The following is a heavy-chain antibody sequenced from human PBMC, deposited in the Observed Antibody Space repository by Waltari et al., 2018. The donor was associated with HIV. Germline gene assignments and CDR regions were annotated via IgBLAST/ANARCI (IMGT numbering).Heavy chain of an antibody. CDR3: ARETRFDGDYVKFFDY. D-gene: IGHD4-17*01. CDR1: AYSFAPFY. J-gene: IGHJ4*02. CDR2: INPNTGTA. Sequence: QVQLVQSGADLKKPGASVQVPCKASAYSFAPFYLPWVRQAPGQGLGWLGWINPNTGTANYAQKFRGRVTMTRDTFINPVYMELSRLRSGDTAIYYCARETRFDGDYVKFFDYWGLGTLVTVSS. V-gene: IGHV1-2*02.